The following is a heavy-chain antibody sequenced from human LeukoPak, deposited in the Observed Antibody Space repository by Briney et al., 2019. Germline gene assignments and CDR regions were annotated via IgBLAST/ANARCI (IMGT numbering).Heavy chain of an antibody. J-gene: IGHJ4*02. CDR3: ARGEYGDYDY. D-gene: IGHD4-17*01. V-gene: IGHV4-39*07. Sequence: SETLSLTCTVSGGSISSSSYYWGWIRQPPGKGLEWIGEINHSGSTKYNPSLKSRGTISGDTSKKQFSLKLSSVTAADTAVYYCARGEYGDYDYWGQGTLVTVSS. CDR2: INHSGST. CDR1: GGSISSSSYY.